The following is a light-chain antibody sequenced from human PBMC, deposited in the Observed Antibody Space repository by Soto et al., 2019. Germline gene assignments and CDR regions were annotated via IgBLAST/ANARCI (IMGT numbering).Light chain of an antibody. CDR3: QSYDDSLSVHYV. J-gene: IGLJ1*01. Sequence: QSVLTQPPSVSGAPGQRVTISCTGSSSNIGSTYDVQWYQQLPGTAPKLLIHGNTNRPSGVPDRFSGSKSGTSAPLAITGLQADDEADYYCQSYDDSLSVHYVFGTGTKLTV. CDR1: SSNIGSTYD. V-gene: IGLV1-40*01. CDR2: GNT.